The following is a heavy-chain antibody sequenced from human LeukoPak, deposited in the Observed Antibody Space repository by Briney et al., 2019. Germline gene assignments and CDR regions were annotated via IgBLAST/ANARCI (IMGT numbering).Heavy chain of an antibody. D-gene: IGHD5-12*01. J-gene: IGHJ3*02. V-gene: IGHV3-9*01. Sequence: GGSLRLSCVTSGFTFSSYWMSWVRQAPGKGLEWVSGISWNSGSIGYADSVKGRFTISRDNAKNSLYLQMNSLRAEDTALYYCAKDIAPGSGYDPQDAFDIWGQGTMVTVSS. CDR2: ISWNSGSI. CDR1: GFTFSSYW. CDR3: AKDIAPGSGYDPQDAFDI.